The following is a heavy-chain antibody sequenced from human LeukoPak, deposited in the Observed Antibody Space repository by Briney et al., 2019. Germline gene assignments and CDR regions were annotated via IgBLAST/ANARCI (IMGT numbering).Heavy chain of an antibody. CDR3: ATAPPVGAGFDY. Sequence: GASVKVSCKVSGYTLTELSMHWVRQAPGIGLEWMGGFDPEDGETIYAQKFQGRVTMTEDTSTDTAYMELSSLRSEDTAVYYCATAPPVGAGFDYWGQGTLVTVSS. CDR2: FDPEDGET. D-gene: IGHD1-26*01. V-gene: IGHV1-24*01. CDR1: GYTLTELS. J-gene: IGHJ4*02.